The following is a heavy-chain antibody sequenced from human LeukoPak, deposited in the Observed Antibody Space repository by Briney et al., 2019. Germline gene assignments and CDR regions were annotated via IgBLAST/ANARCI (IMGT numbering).Heavy chain of an antibody. CDR1: GGSISSYY. CDR3: APTPLGGFGNHLYRFDY. J-gene: IGHJ4*02. Sequence: SETLSLTCTVSGGSISSYYWSWIRQPPGKGLEWIGYIYYSGSTNYNPSLKSRVTISVDTSKNQFSLKLSSVTAADTAVYYCAPTPLGGFGNHLYRFDYWGQGTLVTVSS. CDR2: IYYSGST. V-gene: IGHV4-59*01. D-gene: IGHD2-2*02.